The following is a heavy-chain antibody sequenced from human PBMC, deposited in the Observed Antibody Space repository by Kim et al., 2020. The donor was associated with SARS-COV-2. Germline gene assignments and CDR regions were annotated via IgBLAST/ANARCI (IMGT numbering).Heavy chain of an antibody. Sequence: GGSLRLSCAASGFTFSSYGMHWVRQAPGKGLEWVAVISYDGRNKYYADSVKGTFTIPRDNSKNTLYLQMNSLIAEHTAVYYCAKALNWNQPDYYYYYGMDVWGQGTTVTVSS. V-gene: IGHV3-30*18. CDR2: ISYDGRNK. J-gene: IGHJ6*02. D-gene: IGHD1-1*01. CDR1: GFTFSSYG. CDR3: AKALNWNQPDYYYYYGMDV.